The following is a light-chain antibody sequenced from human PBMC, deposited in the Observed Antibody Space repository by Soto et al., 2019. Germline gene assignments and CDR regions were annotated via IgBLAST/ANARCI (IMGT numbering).Light chain of an antibody. CDR3: SSYTSSKTYV. CDR1: SSDVGAYNY. V-gene: IGLV2-14*03. Sequence: QSVLTQPASVSGSPGQWTTISCTGTSSDVGAYNYVSWYQHHPGKAPKLMIYDVTNRPSGVSNRISGSKSGNTASLTISGLQTEDEADYYCSSYTSSKTYVFGTGTKVTVL. J-gene: IGLJ1*01. CDR2: DVT.